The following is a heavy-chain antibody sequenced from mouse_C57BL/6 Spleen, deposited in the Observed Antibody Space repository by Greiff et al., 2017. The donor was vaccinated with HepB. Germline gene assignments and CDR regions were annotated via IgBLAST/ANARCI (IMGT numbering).Heavy chain of an antibody. V-gene: IGHV3-8*01. D-gene: IGHD4-1*01. CDR2: ISYSGST. Sequence: EVQRVESGPGLAKPSQTLSLTCSVPGYSIPSDYWNWIRKFPGNKLEYMWYISYSGSTYYNPSLKSRISITRDTSKNQYYLQLNSVTTEDTATYYCARYPLNWDFFDYWGQGTTLTVSS. CDR3: ARYPLNWDFFDY. CDR1: GYSIPSDY. J-gene: IGHJ2*01.